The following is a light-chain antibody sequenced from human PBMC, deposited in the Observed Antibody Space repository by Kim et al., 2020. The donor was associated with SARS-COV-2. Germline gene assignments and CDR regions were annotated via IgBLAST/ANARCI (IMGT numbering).Light chain of an antibody. CDR3: CSYAGSYTVV. V-gene: IGLV2-11*01. CDR2: DVS. Sequence: GRSVTISCTGTSSDVGHYNYVSWYQQHPGKAPKFMIYDVSKRPSGVPDRFSGSKSGNTASLTISGLQAEDEADYYCCSYAGSYTVVFGGGTQLTVL. J-gene: IGLJ2*01. CDR1: SSDVGHYNY.